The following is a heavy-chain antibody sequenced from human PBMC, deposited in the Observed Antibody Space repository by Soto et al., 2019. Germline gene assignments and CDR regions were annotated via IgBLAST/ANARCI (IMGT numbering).Heavy chain of an antibody. CDR3: ARSFRGYSYVFDY. CDR2: INPNLGGT. J-gene: IGHJ4*02. V-gene: IGHV1-2*04. D-gene: IGHD5-18*01. CDR1: GYTFTGYY. Sequence: ASVKVSCKASGYTFTGYYMHWVRQAPGQGLEWMGWINPNLGGTNYAQKFQGWVTMTRDTSISTAYMELSRLRSDDTAVYYCARSFRGYSYVFDYWGQGTLVTVSS.